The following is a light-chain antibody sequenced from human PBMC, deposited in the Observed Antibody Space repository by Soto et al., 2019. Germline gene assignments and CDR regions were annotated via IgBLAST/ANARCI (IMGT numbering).Light chain of an antibody. V-gene: IGKV3-20*01. J-gene: IGKJ5*01. CDR3: QQYGSPPIT. CDR1: QTISSW. Sequence: TQSPSTLSGSVGDRVTITCRASQTISSWLAWYQQQPGQAPRLLMSGTSNRATGTPDRFSGSGSGTDFTLTISRLEPEDFAVYYCQQYGSPPITFGQGTRLEIK. CDR2: GTS.